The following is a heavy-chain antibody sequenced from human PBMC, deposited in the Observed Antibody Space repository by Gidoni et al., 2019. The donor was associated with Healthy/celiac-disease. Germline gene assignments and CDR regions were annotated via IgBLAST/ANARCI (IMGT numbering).Heavy chain of an antibody. CDR3: ASTGNLSYYDFWSGYYSYYYYGMDV. J-gene: IGHJ6*02. CDR1: GFPFSIYA. CDR2: ISYDGSNK. V-gene: IGHV3-30*04. D-gene: IGHD3-3*01. Sequence: QVQLVESGGGVVQPGRSLRLSCAASGFPFSIYAMHWVRQAPGKGLEWVAVISYDGSNKYYADSVKGRFTISRDNSKNTLYLQMNSLRAEDTAVYYCASTGNLSYYDFWSGYYSYYYYGMDVWGQGTTVTVSS.